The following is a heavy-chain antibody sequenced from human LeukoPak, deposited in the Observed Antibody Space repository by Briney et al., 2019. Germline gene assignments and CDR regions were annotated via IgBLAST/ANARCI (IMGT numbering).Heavy chain of an antibody. CDR3: ARQYDYGDHGTYYYYMDV. CDR2: IYPGDSDT. D-gene: IGHD4-17*01. J-gene: IGHJ6*03. V-gene: IGHV5-51*01. CDR1: GYSFTSYW. Sequence: GESLKISCKGSGYSFTSYWIGWVRQMPGKGLEWMGIIYPGDSDTRYSPSFQGQVTISADKSISTAYLQWSSLKAPDTAMYYCARQYDYGDHGTYYYYMDVWGKGTTVTVSS.